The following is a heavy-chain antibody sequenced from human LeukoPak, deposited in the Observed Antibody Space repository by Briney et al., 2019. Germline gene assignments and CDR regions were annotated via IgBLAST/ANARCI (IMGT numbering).Heavy chain of an antibody. Sequence: ASVKVSCKASGYTFTGYYMHWVRQAPGQGLEWMGWINPNSGGTNYAQKFQGRVTMTRDTSISTAYMELSRLRSDDTAVYYCAAVPHMIGDSGYDRGDYWGQGTLVTVSS. CDR1: GYTFTGYY. CDR3: AAVPHMIGDSGYDRGDY. V-gene: IGHV1-2*02. D-gene: IGHD5-12*01. J-gene: IGHJ4*02. CDR2: INPNSGGT.